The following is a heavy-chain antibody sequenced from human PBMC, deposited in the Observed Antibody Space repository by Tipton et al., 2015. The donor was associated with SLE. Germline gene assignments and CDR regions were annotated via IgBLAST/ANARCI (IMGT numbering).Heavy chain of an antibody. Sequence: SLRLSCAASGFTLRNYAMSWVRQAPGKGLEWVSYISGGGGSTYYADSVKGRFTISRDNSKNTLYLQMNSLRAEDTAFYYCAKDFGYIAASVYYGMDVWGQGTTVTVSS. D-gene: IGHD6-13*01. CDR2: ISGGGGST. CDR1: GFTLRNYA. CDR3: AKDFGYIAASVYYGMDV. J-gene: IGHJ6*02. V-gene: IGHV3-23*01.